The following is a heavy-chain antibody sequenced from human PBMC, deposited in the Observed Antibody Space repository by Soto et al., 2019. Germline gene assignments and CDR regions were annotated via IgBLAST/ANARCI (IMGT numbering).Heavy chain of an antibody. CDR1: GITFTTYG. V-gene: IGHV3-30*18. CDR2: VSYDGSHK. J-gene: IGHJ4*02. CDR3: AKEMYPRTVLDSSSPWGDY. Sequence: RRLSCAASGITFTTYGMHWVRQTPGKGLEWVAVVSYDGSHKYYADSVKGRFTISRDDSKNTLYLQMNSLRVEGTAVYYCAKEMYPRTVLDSSSPWGDYWGQGTLVTVSS. D-gene: IGHD6-6*01.